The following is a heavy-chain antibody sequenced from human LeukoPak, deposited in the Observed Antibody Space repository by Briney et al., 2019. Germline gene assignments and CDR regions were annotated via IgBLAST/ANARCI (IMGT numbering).Heavy chain of an antibody. CDR2: INPSGGST. Sequence: ASVKVSCKASGYTFTTYYMHWVRQAPGQGLEWMGIINPSGGSTSYAQKFQGRVTMTRDTSTRTVYMELSSLRSEDTAVYYCARDGAGNGSGGTCPSNWSDPWGKGTLVTVS. J-gene: IGHJ5*02. V-gene: IGHV1-46*01. CDR1: GYTFTTYY. CDR3: ARDGAGNGSGGTCPSNWSDP. D-gene: IGHD2-15*01.